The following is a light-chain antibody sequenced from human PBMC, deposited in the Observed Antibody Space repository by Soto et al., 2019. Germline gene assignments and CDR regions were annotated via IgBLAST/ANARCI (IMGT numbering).Light chain of an antibody. V-gene: IGLV2-14*01. CDR1: SSDVGGYNY. CDR2: EVS. Sequence: QSLLTQPASVSGSPGQSITTSCTGTSSDVGGYNYVSWYQQHPGKAPKLMIYEVSNRPSGVSNRFSGSKSGNTASLTISGLQAEDEADYYCSSYTSSSPYVFGTGTKVTVL. CDR3: SSYTSSSPYV. J-gene: IGLJ1*01.